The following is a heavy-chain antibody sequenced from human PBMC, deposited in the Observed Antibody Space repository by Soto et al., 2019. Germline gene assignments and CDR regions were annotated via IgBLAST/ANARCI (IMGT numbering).Heavy chain of an antibody. V-gene: IGHV1-69*13. Sequence: SVKVSCKASGGTFSNSVISWLRQAPGQGLEWMGGIIPLFDTKNYAQKLQGRLTFSADESTSTAYMELSSLRSEDTAVYYCARDPWQLGDGMDVWGRGTTVTVSS. D-gene: IGHD6-6*01. CDR3: ARDPWQLGDGMDV. CDR1: GGTFSNSV. CDR2: IIPLFDTK. J-gene: IGHJ6*02.